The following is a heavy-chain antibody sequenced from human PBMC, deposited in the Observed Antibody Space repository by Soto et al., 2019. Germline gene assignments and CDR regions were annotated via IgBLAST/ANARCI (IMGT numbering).Heavy chain of an antibody. CDR2: ISAYNGNT. V-gene: IGHV1-18*04. Sequence: QVQLVQSGAEVKKPGASVKVSCKASGYTFTSYGISWVRQAPGQGLEWMGWISAYNGNTNYAQKLQGRVTMTTDTSTSTAYMELRSLRSDDTAVYYCARLVKIAVAGTEGCFDPWGQGTLVTVSS. CDR3: ARLVKIAVAGTEGCFDP. CDR1: GYTFTSYG. D-gene: IGHD6-19*01. J-gene: IGHJ5*02.